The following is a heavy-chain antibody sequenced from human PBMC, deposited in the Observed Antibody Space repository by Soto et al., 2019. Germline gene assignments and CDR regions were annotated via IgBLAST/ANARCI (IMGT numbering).Heavy chain of an antibody. D-gene: IGHD1-26*01. Sequence: EVQLVESGGGSVEPGGSLRLSCADPGFTFSSYWMHWVRQAPGKGLKWLSRVNNDVGNAIYADSVKGRFTINRDNAKNTLHLQMNSLRAEDTAVYYCTRIMSGALDYWGQGVQVIVSS. V-gene: IGHV3-74*01. CDR3: TRIMSGALDY. CDR2: VNNDVGNA. CDR1: GFTFSSYW. J-gene: IGHJ4*02.